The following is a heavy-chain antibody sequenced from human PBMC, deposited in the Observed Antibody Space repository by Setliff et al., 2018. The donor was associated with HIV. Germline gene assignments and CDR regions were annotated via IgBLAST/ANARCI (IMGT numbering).Heavy chain of an antibody. J-gene: IGHJ4*02. CDR3: ARDLPTPNWGFDY. CDR1: GYTFTSYA. V-gene: IGHV1-3*01. Sequence: ASVKVSCKASGYTFTSYAMHWARQAPGQRLEWMGWINAGNGDTKYSQKFQGRVTATTDTSASTAYMELSSLRSEDTAVYYCARDLPTPNWGFDYWGQGTLVTVSS. D-gene: IGHD7-27*01. CDR2: INAGNGDT.